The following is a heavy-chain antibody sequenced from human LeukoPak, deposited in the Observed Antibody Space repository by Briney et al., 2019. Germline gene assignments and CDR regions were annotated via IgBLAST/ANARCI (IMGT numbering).Heavy chain of an antibody. CDR3: ARTTRSWYEDNDAFDI. CDR2: INAGNGNR. D-gene: IGHD6-13*01. CDR1: AYSFTIYT. V-gene: IGHV1-3*01. J-gene: IGHJ3*02. Sequence: GASVKVSCKASAYSFTIYTIHWVRQAPGQRLEWMGWINAGNGNRRYSENFQGRITITRDTSATTAYMELSSLRPEDMAVYYCARTTRSWYEDNDAFDIWGQGTTVTVSS.